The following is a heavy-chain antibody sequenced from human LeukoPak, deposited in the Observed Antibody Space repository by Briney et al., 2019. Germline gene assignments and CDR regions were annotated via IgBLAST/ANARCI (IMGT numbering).Heavy chain of an antibody. D-gene: IGHD1-7*01. Sequence: GGSLRLSCVASGFIVNIYGMHWVRQAPAKGLEWVAVLSSDGSNKYYADSVKGRFTISRDNSKNTLYLQMNSLRAEDTAVYYCAKAKYITGTTLGFDYWGQGTLVTVSS. J-gene: IGHJ4*02. CDR1: GFIVNIYG. V-gene: IGHV3-30*18. CDR2: LSSDGSNK. CDR3: AKAKYITGTTLGFDY.